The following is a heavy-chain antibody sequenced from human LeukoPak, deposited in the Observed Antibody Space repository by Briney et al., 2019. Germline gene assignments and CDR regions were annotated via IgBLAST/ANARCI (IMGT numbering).Heavy chain of an antibody. D-gene: IGHD2-2*01. CDR1: GYTFTGYY. Sequence: GASVKVSCKASGYTFTGYYMHWVRQAPGQGLEWMGWINPNSGGTNYAQKFQGRVTMTRDTSISTAYKELSRLRSDDTAVYYCARDFFLGYCSSTSCDPGDYWGQGTLVTVSS. CDR2: INPNSGGT. J-gene: IGHJ4*02. V-gene: IGHV1-2*02. CDR3: ARDFFLGYCSSTSCDPGDY.